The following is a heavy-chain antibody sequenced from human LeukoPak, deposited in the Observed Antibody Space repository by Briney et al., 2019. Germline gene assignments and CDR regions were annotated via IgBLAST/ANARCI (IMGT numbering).Heavy chain of an antibody. CDR1: GFTFSNHW. CDR2: INGDGTST. V-gene: IGHV3-74*01. D-gene: IGHD3-9*01. J-gene: IGHJ4*02. CDR3: ARDNGDDIWDS. Sequence: PGGSLRLSCAASGFTFSNHWLHWVRQAPGKGLVWVSRINGDGTSTIYADSVKGRFTISRDNARNSLYMHMNSLRAEDTAVYYCARDNGDDIWDSWGQGTLVTVSS.